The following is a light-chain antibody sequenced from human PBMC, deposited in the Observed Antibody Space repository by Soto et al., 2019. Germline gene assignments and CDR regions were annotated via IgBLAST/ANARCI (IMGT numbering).Light chain of an antibody. V-gene: IGKV3-11*01. J-gene: IGKJ2*01. CDR2: DAS. CDR3: QQRSNWPPYT. CDR1: QSVSSY. Sequence: EIVLTQSPATLSLSPGERATLSCRASQSVSSYLAWYQQKQGQAPRLLIYDASNRATGIPARFSGSGSGTDFTLTISSLEPEDFAVYYCQQRSNWPPYTFGQGTKLEIK.